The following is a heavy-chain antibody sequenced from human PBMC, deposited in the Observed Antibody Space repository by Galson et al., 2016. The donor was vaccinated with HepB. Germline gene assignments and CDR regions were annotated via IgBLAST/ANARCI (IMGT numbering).Heavy chain of an antibody. CDR1: GGSISSYY. D-gene: IGHD6-19*01. Sequence: ETLSLTCTVSGGSISSYYWSWIRQPPGKGLGWIGYIYYSGSTNYNPSLKSRVTISVDTSKNQFSLKLSSVTAADTGLYYCATGIVVAGKYYYHYMDVWGKGTTVTVSS. CDR2: IYYSGST. J-gene: IGHJ6*03. CDR3: ATGIVVAGKYYYHYMDV. V-gene: IGHV4-59*08.